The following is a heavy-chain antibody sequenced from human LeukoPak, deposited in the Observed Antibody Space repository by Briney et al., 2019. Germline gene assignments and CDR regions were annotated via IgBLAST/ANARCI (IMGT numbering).Heavy chain of an antibody. CDR1: GFTFSSYW. Sequence: GGSLRLSCAASGFTFSSYWMHWVRQAPGKGLVWVSRINSDGSSTSYADSVKGRFTISRDNAKNSLYLQMNSLRAEDTAVYYCARVGVGSGWYFDYWGQGTLVTVSS. D-gene: IGHD6-19*01. CDR3: ARVGVGSGWYFDY. J-gene: IGHJ4*02. V-gene: IGHV3-74*01. CDR2: INSDGSST.